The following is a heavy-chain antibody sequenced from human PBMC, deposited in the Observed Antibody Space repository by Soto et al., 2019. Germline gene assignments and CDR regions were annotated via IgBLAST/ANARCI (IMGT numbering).Heavy chain of an antibody. CDR2: VYNSGST. Sequence: SETLSLTCTVSGGSISSGDYYWSWIRQPPGKGLEWIGYVYNSGSTNYNPSLKSRVTISEDTSKSQFSLKVNSMTAADTAVYYCARYRREAVAGYTLDNWGQGILVTVSS. CDR1: GGSISSGDYY. V-gene: IGHV4-61*08. CDR3: ARYRREAVAGYTLDN. D-gene: IGHD6-13*01. J-gene: IGHJ4*02.